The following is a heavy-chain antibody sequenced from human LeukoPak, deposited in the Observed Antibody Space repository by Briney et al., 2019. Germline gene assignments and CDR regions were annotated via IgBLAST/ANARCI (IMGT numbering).Heavy chain of an antibody. CDR2: TNHSGST. J-gene: IGHJ4*02. V-gene: IGHV4-34*01. CDR1: GGSFSGYY. Sequence: SETLSLTCAVYGGSFSGYYWSWIRQPPGKGLEWIGETNHSGSTNYNPSLKSRVTISVDTSKNQFSLKLSSVTAADTAVYYCASLKTTVTTKGYYFDYWGQGTLVTVSS. CDR3: ASLKTTVTTKGYYFDY. D-gene: IGHD4-17*01.